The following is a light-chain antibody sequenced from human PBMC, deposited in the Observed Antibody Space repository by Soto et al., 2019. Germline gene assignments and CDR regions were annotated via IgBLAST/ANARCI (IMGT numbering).Light chain of an antibody. Sequence: QSVLTQPPSAAGSPGQSVTISCTGTSTDVGGYNYVSWYQQYPGKAPKLIIFEVIYRPSGVSSRFSGSKSGTTASLTISDLQADDEADYYCSSYTSLKTRVFGGGTQLTVL. CDR3: SSYTSLKTRV. CDR2: EVI. V-gene: IGLV2-14*01. CDR1: STDVGGYNY. J-gene: IGLJ2*01.